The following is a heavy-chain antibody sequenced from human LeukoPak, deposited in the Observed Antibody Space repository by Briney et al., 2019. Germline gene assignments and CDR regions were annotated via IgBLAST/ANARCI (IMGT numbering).Heavy chain of an antibody. Sequence: SETLSLTCTVSGGSISSSSYYWGWIRQPPGKGLEWIGSIYYSGSTYYNPSLKSRVTISVDTSKNQFSLKLSSVTAADTAVYYCARQKGWFDPCGQGTLVTVSS. CDR2: IYYSGST. CDR1: GGSISSSSYY. J-gene: IGHJ5*02. V-gene: IGHV4-39*01. CDR3: ARQKGWFDP.